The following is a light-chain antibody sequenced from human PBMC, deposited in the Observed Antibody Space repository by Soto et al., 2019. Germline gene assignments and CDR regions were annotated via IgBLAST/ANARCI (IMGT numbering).Light chain of an antibody. J-gene: IGKJ1*01. CDR3: QKYNTAPLT. V-gene: IGKV1-27*01. CDR2: ATS. Sequence: DIPVTQSPSSLSASVGDRVTITCRASQGIGNYLAWYQQKPGKVPEVLIYATSTLRSGVPVRFSGSGSGTDFTLTISSLQPEDVATYYCQKYNTAPLTFGQGTKVEIK. CDR1: QGIGNY.